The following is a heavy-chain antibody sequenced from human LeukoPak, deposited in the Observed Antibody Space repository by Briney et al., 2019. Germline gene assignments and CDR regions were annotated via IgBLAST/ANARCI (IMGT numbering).Heavy chain of an antibody. CDR3: ATSPTDYYGSGSRNWFDP. Sequence: ASVKVSCEASGYTFISYGISWVRQAPGQGLEWMGGIIPIFGTANYAQKFQGRVTITTDKSTSTAYMELSSLRSEDTAVYYCATSPTDYYGSGSRNWFDPWGQGTLVTVSS. D-gene: IGHD3-10*01. CDR1: GYTFISYG. CDR2: IIPIFGTA. V-gene: IGHV1-69*05. J-gene: IGHJ5*02.